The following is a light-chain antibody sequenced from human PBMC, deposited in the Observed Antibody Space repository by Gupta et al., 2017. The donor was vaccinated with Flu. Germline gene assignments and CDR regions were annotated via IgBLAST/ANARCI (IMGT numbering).Light chain of an antibody. CDR1: QSVSSNS. V-gene: IGKV3-20*01. CDR3: QQDGNSPCT. J-gene: IGKJ3*01. Sequence: VLTQSPGTLSLSLGERATLSCRASQSVSSNSLAWYQQRPGQAPRLLIFGASSRATGIPDRFSGGGSGTDFILTISRLEPEDFAVYYCQQDGNSPCTFGHGTKVDIK. CDR2: GAS.